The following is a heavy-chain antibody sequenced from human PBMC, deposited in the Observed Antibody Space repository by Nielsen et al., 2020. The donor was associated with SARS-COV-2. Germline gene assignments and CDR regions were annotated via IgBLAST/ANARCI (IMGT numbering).Heavy chain of an antibody. J-gene: IGHJ4*02. CDR1: GYTFTSYA. CDR3: ALGRWSGYTPFDY. CDR2: IIPIFGTA. Sequence: SVKVSCMSSGYTFTSYAISWVRQAPGQGLEWMGGIIPIFGTANYAQKFQGRVTITADESTSTAYMELSSLRSEDTAVYYCALGRWSGYTPFDYWGQGTLVTVSS. D-gene: IGHD3-3*01. V-gene: IGHV1-69*13.